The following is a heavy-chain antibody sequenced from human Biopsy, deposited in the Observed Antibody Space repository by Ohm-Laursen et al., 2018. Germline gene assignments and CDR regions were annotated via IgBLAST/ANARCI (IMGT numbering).Heavy chain of an antibody. CDR3: ARGTGRYYVYGAFDI. CDR2: IYTSGSP. Sequence: TLSLTCTVSGDSINNYYWSWIRQPAGKGLEWIGRIYTSGSPNYNLSLKSRVTMSVDTSKNQFPLNLRCVTAADTAVYYCARGTGRYYVYGAFDIWGQGTVVTVSS. V-gene: IGHV4-4*07. CDR1: GDSINNYY. J-gene: IGHJ3*02. D-gene: IGHD1-26*01.